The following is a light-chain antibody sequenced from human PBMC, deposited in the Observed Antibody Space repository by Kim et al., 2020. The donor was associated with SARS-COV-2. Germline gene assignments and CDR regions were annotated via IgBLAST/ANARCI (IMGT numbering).Light chain of an antibody. V-gene: IGLV6-57*02. J-gene: IGLJ2*01. Sequence: KTVTISCTGSGGSIASHYVQWFQQRPGSAPTSVIYEDDQRPSGVPDRFSGSIDSSSNSASLTISGLKTEDEADYYCQSYDSNNHVVFGGGTQLTVL. CDR2: EDD. CDR3: QSYDSNNHVV. CDR1: GGSIASHY.